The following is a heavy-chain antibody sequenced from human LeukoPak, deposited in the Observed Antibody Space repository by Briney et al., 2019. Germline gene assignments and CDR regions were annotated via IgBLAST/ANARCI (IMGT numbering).Heavy chain of an antibody. CDR1: GYTFTSYD. CDR3: ARSGAAAGFGFDY. V-gene: IGHV1-8*03. Sequence: ASVKVSCKASGYTFTSYDINWVRQATGQGLEWMGWMNPNSGNTGYAQEFQGRVTITRNTSISTAYMELSSLRSEDTAVYYCARSGAAAGFGFDYWGQGTLVTVSS. J-gene: IGHJ4*02. D-gene: IGHD6-13*01. CDR2: MNPNSGNT.